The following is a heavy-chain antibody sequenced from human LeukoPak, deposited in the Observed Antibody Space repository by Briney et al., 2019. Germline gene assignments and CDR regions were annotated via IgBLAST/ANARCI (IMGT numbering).Heavy chain of an antibody. CDR3: ARDSQAAPYDSSGYYLTTGVDY. D-gene: IGHD3-22*01. Sequence: RGSLRLSCAASGFTFSSYSMNWVRQAPGKGLEWVSYISSSSSTIYYADSVKGRFTISRDNAKNSLYLQMNSLRAEDTAVYYCARDSQAAPYDSSGYYLTTGVDYWGQGTLVTVSS. CDR1: GFTFSSYS. CDR2: ISSSSSTI. J-gene: IGHJ4*02. V-gene: IGHV3-48*01.